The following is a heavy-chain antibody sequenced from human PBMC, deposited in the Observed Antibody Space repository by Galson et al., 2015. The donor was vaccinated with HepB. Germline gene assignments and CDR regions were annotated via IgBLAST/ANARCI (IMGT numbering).Heavy chain of an antibody. CDR1: GFTFSSYG. V-gene: IGHV3-30*02. CDR3: AKDGVGQLVPDY. CDR2: IRYDGSNK. D-gene: IGHD6-13*01. Sequence: SLRLSCAASGFTFSSYGMEWVRQAPGKGLEWVAFIRYDGSNKYYADSVKGRFTISRDNFKNTLYLQMNSLRAEDTAVYYCAKDGVGQLVPDYWGQGILVTVSS. J-gene: IGHJ4*02.